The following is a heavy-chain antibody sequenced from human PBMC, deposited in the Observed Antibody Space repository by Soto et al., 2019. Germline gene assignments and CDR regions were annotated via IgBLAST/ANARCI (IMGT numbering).Heavy chain of an antibody. J-gene: IGHJ5*02. CDR3: ARSVSLGFGEDYNWFDP. Sequence: QVQLVESGGGVVQPGRSLGLSCAASGFTFSSYVMSWVRQAPGKGLEWVALISYDGSNKYYADSVKSRFTISRDNSWDTLYLQMNSLRAEDTAVYYCARSVSLGFGEDYNWFDPWGQGTLVAVSS. CDR1: GFTFSSYV. CDR2: ISYDGSNK. V-gene: IGHV3-30-3*01. D-gene: IGHD3-10*01.